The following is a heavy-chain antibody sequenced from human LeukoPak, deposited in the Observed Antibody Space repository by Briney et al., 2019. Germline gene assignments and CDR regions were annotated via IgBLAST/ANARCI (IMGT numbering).Heavy chain of an antibody. CDR3: ARTRKRAVAARYYYYYGMDV. J-gene: IGHJ6*02. D-gene: IGHD6-19*01. CDR2: INHGGST. Sequence: SETLSLTCTVSGGSISSYYWSWIRQPPGKGLEWIGEINHGGSTNYNPSLKSRVTISVDTSKNQFSLKLSSVTAADTAVYYCARTRKRAVAARYYYYYGMDVWGQGTTVTVSS. CDR1: GGSISSYY. V-gene: IGHV4-34*01.